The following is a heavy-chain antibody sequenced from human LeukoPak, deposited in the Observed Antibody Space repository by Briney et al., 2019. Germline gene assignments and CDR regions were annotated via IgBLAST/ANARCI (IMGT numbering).Heavy chain of an antibody. CDR2: ISAYNGNT. CDR3: ARTFGQFHPQYYFDY. J-gene: IGHJ4*02. D-gene: IGHD3-10*01. Sequence: ASVKVSCKASGYTFTSYGISWVRQAPGQGLEWMGWISAYNGNTNYAQKLQGRVTMTTDTSTSTAYMELRSLRSDDTAVYYRARTFGQFHPQYYFDYWGQGTLVTVSS. CDR1: GYTFTSYG. V-gene: IGHV1-18*01.